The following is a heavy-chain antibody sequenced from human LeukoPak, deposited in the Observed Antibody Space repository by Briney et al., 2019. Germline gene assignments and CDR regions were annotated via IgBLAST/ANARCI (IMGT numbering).Heavy chain of an antibody. CDR3: ARTVVTLDWYFDL. CDR2: FYTSGTT. V-gene: IGHV4-4*07. J-gene: IGHJ2*01. D-gene: IGHD4-23*01. CDR1: GGSISSYS. Sequence: PSETLSLTCSVSGGSISSYSWNWIRHPAGKGLEWIGRFYTSGTTNYNPSLKSRVTMSIDTSKNQVSLKMRSVTAADTAVYYCARTVVTLDWYFDLWGRGTLVSVSS.